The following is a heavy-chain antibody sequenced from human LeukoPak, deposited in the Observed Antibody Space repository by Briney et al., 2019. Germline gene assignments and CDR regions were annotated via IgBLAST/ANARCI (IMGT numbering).Heavy chain of an antibody. Sequence: GGSLRLSCAASGFTVSSNYMSWVRQAPGKGLEWVSVIYSGGSTYYADSVKGRFTISRDNSKNTLYLQMNSLRAEDTAVYYCARDPYYYDSSFDYWGQGTLVTVSS. CDR2: IYSGGST. CDR3: ARDPYYYDSSFDY. D-gene: IGHD3-22*01. CDR1: GFTVSSNY. J-gene: IGHJ4*02. V-gene: IGHV3-66*01.